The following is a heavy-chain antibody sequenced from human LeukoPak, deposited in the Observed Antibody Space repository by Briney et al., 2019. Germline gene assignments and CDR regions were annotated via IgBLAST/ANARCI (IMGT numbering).Heavy chain of an antibody. J-gene: IGHJ4*02. CDR3: ARARLYCSSTSCLSYYFDY. Sequence: GESLKISRKASGYTFTCYYMHWVRPAPGQGLEWMGWINPNSGGTNYAQKFQGRVTMTRDTSISTAYMELSRLRSDDTAVYYCARARLYCSSTSCLSYYFDYWGQGTLVTVSS. V-gene: IGHV1-2*02. CDR2: INPNSGGT. D-gene: IGHD2-2*01. CDR1: GYTFTCYY.